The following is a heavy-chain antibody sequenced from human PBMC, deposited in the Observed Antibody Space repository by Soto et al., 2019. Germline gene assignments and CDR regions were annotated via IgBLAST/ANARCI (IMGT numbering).Heavy chain of an antibody. CDR1: GGTFSSYA. CDR3: ASEPDYRPLGNYYFDY. Sequence: QVQLVQSGAEVKKPGSSVKVSCKASGGTFSSYAISWVRQAPGQGLEWMGGIIPIFGTANYAQKFQGRVTIPADDSPSTAYMELSSLRSEDKAVYYCASEPDYRPLGNYYFDYWGQGTLVTVSS. V-gene: IGHV1-69*12. J-gene: IGHJ4*02. D-gene: IGHD7-27*01. CDR2: IIPIFGTA.